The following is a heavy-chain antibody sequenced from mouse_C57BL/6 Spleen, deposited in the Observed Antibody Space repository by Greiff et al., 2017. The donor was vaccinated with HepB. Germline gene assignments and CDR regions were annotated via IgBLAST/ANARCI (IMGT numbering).Heavy chain of an antibody. Sequence: EVKLVESGGGLVQPGGSMKLSCVASGFTFSNYWMNWVRQSPEKGLEWVAQIRLKSDNYATHYAESVKGRFTISRDDSKSSVYLQMNNLRAEDTGIYYCTYYDYDQRYYAMDYWGQGTSVTVSS. CDR3: TYYDYDQRYYAMDY. J-gene: IGHJ4*01. D-gene: IGHD2-4*01. CDR1: GFTFSNYW. CDR2: IRLKSDNYAT. V-gene: IGHV6-3*01.